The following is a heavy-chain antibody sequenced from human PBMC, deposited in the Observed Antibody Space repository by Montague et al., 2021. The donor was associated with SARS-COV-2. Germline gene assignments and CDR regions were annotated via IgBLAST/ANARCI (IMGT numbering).Heavy chain of an antibody. CDR2: INHTGSA. CDR1: SGSFSGFY. D-gene: IGHD3-3*01. CDR3: ARGQVTISGVLIFIRAAGHLDG. Sequence: SETLSLTCAVYSGSFSGFYWTWIRQSPGKGLEWIGEINHTGSATYNPSLKGRVTLSRDTSKNQFSLKLQSVTPADTAVYYCARGQVTISGVLIFIRAAGHLDGWGQGTSVTVSS. J-gene: IGHJ3*01. V-gene: IGHV4-34*01.